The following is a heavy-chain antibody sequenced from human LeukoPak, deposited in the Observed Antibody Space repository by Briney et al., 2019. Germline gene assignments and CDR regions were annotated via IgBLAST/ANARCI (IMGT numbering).Heavy chain of an antibody. V-gene: IGHV4-61*01. J-gene: IGHJ4*02. D-gene: IGHD6-6*01. Sequence: PSETLSLTCTVSGGSISSDYFFWSWIRQPPGKGLEWIGYIYYSGSTNYNPSLKSRVTISVDTSKNQFSLKLSSVTAADTAVYYCARSSIAARPNFDYWGQGTLVTVSS. CDR1: GGSISSDYFF. CDR3: ARSSIAARPNFDY. CDR2: IYYSGST.